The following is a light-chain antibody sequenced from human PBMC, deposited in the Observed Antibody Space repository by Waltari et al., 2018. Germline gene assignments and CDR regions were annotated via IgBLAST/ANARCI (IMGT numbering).Light chain of an antibody. Sequence: DIQLTQSPSLLSASLGDRVTITCRASQGRSNYLAWYQQQPGKAPKLLISATSTLQSVFQSRFSGSGSGTEFTLTISDLQPEDFTTYYCQQLNSYSLITFGQGTRLEIK. CDR3: QQLNSYSLIT. CDR2: ATS. J-gene: IGKJ5*01. V-gene: IGKV1-9*01. CDR1: QGRSNY.